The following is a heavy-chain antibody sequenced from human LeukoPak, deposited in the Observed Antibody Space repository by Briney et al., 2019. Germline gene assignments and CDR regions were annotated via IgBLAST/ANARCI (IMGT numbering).Heavy chain of an antibody. Sequence: PGGSLRLSCAASGFTFTNYWMHWVRHAPGKGLVWVSYINSDGSSTNYADSVKGRFTISRGNAKNTVYLQMNSLRADDTAVYYCARALDSFGPGRIDYWGQGNLVTVSS. J-gene: IGHJ4*02. CDR3: ARALDSFGPGRIDY. V-gene: IGHV3-74*01. CDR2: INSDGSST. CDR1: GFTFTNYW. D-gene: IGHD3-10*01.